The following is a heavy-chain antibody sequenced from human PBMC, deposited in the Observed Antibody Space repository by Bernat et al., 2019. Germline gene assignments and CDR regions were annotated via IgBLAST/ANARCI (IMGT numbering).Heavy chain of an antibody. CDR1: GFSLITARMG. Sequence: QVTLKESGPVLVKPTETLTLTCTVSGFSLITARMGVSWIRQPPGKALEWLAHIFSNDEKSYSTSLKSRLTISKDTSKNQVVLTLTSMDPVDTATYYCARLGYCSSTSCSGYYFDYWGQGTLVTVSS. J-gene: IGHJ4*02. CDR3: ARLGYCSSTSCSGYYFDY. V-gene: IGHV2-26*01. D-gene: IGHD2-2*01. CDR2: IFSNDEK.